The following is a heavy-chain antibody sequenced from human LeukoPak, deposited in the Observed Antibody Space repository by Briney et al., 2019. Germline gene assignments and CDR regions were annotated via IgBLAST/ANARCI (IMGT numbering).Heavy chain of an antibody. J-gene: IGHJ3*02. Sequence: SETLSLTCTVSGGSISSGDYYWSWIRRPPGKGREWIGYIYYSGSTYYNPSLKSRVTIPVDTSKNQFSLELSSVTAADTAVYYCARVYGDYDDAFDIWGQGTMVTVSS. CDR1: GGSISSGDYY. CDR2: IYYSGST. CDR3: ARVYGDYDDAFDI. V-gene: IGHV4-30-4*08. D-gene: IGHD4-17*01.